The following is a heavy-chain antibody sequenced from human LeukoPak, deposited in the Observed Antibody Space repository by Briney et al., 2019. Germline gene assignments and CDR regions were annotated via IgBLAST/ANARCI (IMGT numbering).Heavy chain of an antibody. D-gene: IGHD2-2*01. V-gene: IGHV1-46*01. CDR3: ARDEYRGLPLRQGGLYYYYYMDV. CDR2: INPSGGST. CDR1: GYTFTSYH. J-gene: IGHJ6*03. Sequence: ASVKVSCKASGYTFTSYHMHWVRQAPGQGLEWRGIINPSGGSTSYAQKFQGRVTMTRDTSTSTVYMELSSLRSEDTAVYYCARDEYRGLPLRQGGLYYYYYMDVWGKGTTVTVSS.